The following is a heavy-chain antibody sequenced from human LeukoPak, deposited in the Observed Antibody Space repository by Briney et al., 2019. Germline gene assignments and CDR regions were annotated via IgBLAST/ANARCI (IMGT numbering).Heavy chain of an antibody. D-gene: IGHD5-12*01. CDR2: INHSGST. CDR3: ANTDGDSGYDLAY. CDR1: GGSFSGFY. V-gene: IGHV4-34*01. J-gene: IGHJ4*02. Sequence: PSETLSLTCAVYGGSFSGFYWSWIRQPPGKGLEWIGEINHSGSTNYNPSLKSRVTISVDTSKNQFSLKLTSVTAADTAVYYCANTDGDSGYDLAYWGQGTLVTVSS.